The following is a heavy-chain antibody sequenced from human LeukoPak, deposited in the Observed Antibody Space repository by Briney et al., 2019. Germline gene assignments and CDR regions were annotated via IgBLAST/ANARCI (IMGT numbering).Heavy chain of an antibody. CDR3: ATWRLAQDFDH. CDR2: IRSHGGDK. CDR1: GFTLSNFG. D-gene: IGHD3-3*01. J-gene: IGHJ4*02. Sequence: GGSLRLSCEGSGFTLSNFGIQWVRQAPGKGLQWVAFIRSHGGDKYYEDSVKGRFIVSRDNSKKIVYLEVNSLTAEDTGVYYCATWRLAQDFDHWGQGSLVIVSS. V-gene: IGHV3-30*02.